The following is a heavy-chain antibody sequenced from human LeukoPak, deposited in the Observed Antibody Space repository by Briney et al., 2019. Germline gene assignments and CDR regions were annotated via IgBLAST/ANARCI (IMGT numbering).Heavy chain of an antibody. D-gene: IGHD3-22*01. CDR2: ISGSGGST. V-gene: IGHV3-23*01. Sequence: PWGSLSLSCAVSGFPFSSYAMSWVRQAPGKGLEGVSAISGSGGSTYYADSVKGRFTISRDNSKNTLYLQMNSLRAEDTAVYYCAKNGYYDSSGYYSGEYYFDYWGQGTLVTVSS. CDR3: AKNGYYDSSGYYSGEYYFDY. J-gene: IGHJ4*02. CDR1: GFPFSSYA.